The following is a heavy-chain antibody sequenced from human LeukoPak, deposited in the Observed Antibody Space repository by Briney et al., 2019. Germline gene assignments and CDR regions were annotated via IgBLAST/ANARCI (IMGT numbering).Heavy chain of an antibody. Sequence: SETLSLTCTVSGGSISSYCWSWIRQPPGKGLEWIGYIYYNPSLKSRVTISVDTSKNQFSLKLSSVTAADTAVYYCASHSGYDSIDYWGQGTLVTVSS. V-gene: IGHV4-59*01. J-gene: IGHJ4*02. D-gene: IGHD5-12*01. CDR1: GGSISSYC. CDR2: IYY. CDR3: ASHSGYDSIDY.